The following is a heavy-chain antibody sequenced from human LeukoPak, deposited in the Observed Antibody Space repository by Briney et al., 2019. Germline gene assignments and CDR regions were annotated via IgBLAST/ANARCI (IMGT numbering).Heavy chain of an antibody. V-gene: IGHV3-7*01. CDR3: ARDGGGWLVRSRFDP. D-gene: IGHD6-19*01. J-gene: IGHJ5*02. Sequence: GGSLRLSCAASGFTFSSYWMSWVRQAPGKGLEWVANINQDGSEKYYVDSVKGRFTISRDNAKNSLYLQMNSLRAEDTAVYYCARDGGGWLVRSRFDPGGQGTLVSVST. CDR2: INQDGSEK. CDR1: GFTFSSYW.